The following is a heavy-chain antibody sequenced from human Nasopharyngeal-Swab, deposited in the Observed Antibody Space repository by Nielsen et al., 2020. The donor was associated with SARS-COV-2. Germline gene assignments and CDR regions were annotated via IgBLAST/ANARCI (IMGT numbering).Heavy chain of an antibody. CDR3: ARIYCSTTSCSNFDY. J-gene: IGHJ4*02. V-gene: IGHV4-31*03. Sequence: SETLSLTCSVSGASISSVGYYWSWIRQHTGKGLEWIGSSHYSGSTYYNPSLKSRVTISVDTSKNQFSLELSSVTDADTAVYYCARIYCSTTSCSNFDYWGQGTLVTVSS. CDR2: SHYSGST. D-gene: IGHD2-2*01. CDR1: GASISSVGYY.